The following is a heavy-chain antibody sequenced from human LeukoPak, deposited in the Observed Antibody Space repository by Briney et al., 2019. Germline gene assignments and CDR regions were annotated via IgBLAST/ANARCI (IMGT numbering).Heavy chain of an antibody. J-gene: IGHJ4*02. CDR2: IYSGGST. CDR1: GFTVSSNY. D-gene: IGHD1-26*01. CDR3: ARYRRDLVGAPLFDY. Sequence: GGSLRLSCAASGFTVSSNYMSWVRQAPGKGLEWVSVIYSGGSTYYADSVKGRFTISRDNSKSTLYIQMNSLRAEDTAVYYCARYRRDLVGAPLFDYWGQGTLVTVSS. V-gene: IGHV3-53*01.